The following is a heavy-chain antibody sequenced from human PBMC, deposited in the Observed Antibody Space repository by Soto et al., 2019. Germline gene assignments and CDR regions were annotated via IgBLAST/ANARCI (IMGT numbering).Heavy chain of an antibody. CDR1: GFTFDDYA. V-gene: IGHV3-9*01. CDR2: ISWNSGSI. Sequence: EVQLVESGGGLVQPGRSLRLSCAASGFTFDDYAMHWVRQAPGKGLEWVSGISWNSGSIGYADSVKGRFTIYRDNAKNSLYLQMNSLRAEDTALYYCAKDITDDYGDYFAFDIWGQGTMVTVSS. J-gene: IGHJ3*02. CDR3: AKDITDDYGDYFAFDI. D-gene: IGHD4-17*01.